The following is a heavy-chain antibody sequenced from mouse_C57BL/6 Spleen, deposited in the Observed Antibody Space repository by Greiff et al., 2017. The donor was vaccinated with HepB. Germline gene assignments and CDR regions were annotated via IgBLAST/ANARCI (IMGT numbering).Heavy chain of an antibody. Sequence: QVQLQQSGAELVKPGASVKLSCKASGYTFTSYWMHWVKQRPGQGLEWIGMIHPNSGSTNYNEKFKSKATLTVDKSSSTAYMQLSSLTSEDSAVYYCARRGDYGSSYLAWFAYWGQGTLVTVSA. D-gene: IGHD1-1*01. V-gene: IGHV1-64*01. CDR1: GYTFTSYW. J-gene: IGHJ3*01. CDR2: IHPNSGST. CDR3: ARRGDYGSSYLAWFAY.